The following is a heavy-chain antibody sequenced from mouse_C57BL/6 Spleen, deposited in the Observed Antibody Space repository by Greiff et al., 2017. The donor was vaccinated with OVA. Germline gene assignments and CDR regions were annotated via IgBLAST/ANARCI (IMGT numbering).Heavy chain of an antibody. Sequence: LVKPGASVKISCKASGYSFTGYYMNWVKQSPEKSLEWIGEFNPSTGGTTYNQKFKAKATLTVDKSSSTAYMQLKSLTSEDSAVYYCARWDYSNYEGFAYWGQGTLVTVSA. CDR3: ARWDYSNYEGFAY. CDR2: FNPSTGGT. CDR1: GYSFTGYY. D-gene: IGHD2-5*01. V-gene: IGHV1-42*01. J-gene: IGHJ3*01.